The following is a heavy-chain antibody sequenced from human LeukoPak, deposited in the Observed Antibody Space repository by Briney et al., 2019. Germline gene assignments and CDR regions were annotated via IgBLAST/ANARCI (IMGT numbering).Heavy chain of an antibody. CDR3: ARHIVGEQNFDY. J-gene: IGHJ4*02. V-gene: IGHV3-7*01. Sequence: GGSPRLSCAASGFTFGAYWMSWFRQAPGKGPEWVASIKDDGSAQFYVDSLEGRFTISRDNAKNTLYLQMDTMRVEDTAVYYCARHIVGEQNFDYWSQGTLVTVSS. CDR1: GFTFGAYW. CDR2: IKDDGSAQ. D-gene: IGHD3-16*02.